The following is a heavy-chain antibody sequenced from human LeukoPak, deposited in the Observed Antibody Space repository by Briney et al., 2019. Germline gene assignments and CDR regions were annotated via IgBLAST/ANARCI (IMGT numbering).Heavy chain of an antibody. J-gene: IGHJ4*02. CDR2: IHYSGST. CDR1: GGSISGYY. CDR3: ARIDRRGTTGFSGDS. Sequence: SETLSHTCTVSGGSISGYYWSWIRQPPGKGLEWIGYIHYSGSTNYNPSLNSRVTISLDTSRNQFSLKLRSVTAADTAVYYCARIDRRGTTGFSGDSWGQGTLVTVSS. D-gene: IGHD3-10*01. V-gene: IGHV4-59*01.